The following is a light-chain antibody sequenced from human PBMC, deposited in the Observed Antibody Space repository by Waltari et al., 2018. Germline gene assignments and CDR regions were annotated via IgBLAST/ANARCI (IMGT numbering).Light chain of an antibody. CDR2: GAS. J-gene: IGKJ1*01. V-gene: IGKV3-15*01. Sequence: EIVLTQSPATLSLSPGETATLSCRASQHINMNLAWYQHKPGQAPSLLFYGASTRESGVPARFSGSGSGTEFTLTISSLQSEDFGVDYCQQYNDWPPWTFGQGTKVEV. CDR3: QQYNDWPPWT. CDR1: QHINMN.